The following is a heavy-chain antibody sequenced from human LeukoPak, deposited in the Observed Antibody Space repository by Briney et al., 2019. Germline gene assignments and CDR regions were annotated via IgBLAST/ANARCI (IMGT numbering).Heavy chain of an antibody. CDR2: IETDGDEK. CDR1: GFTFSDYW. V-gene: IGHV3-7*01. J-gene: IGHJ4*02. D-gene: IGHD5-12*01. Sequence: PGGSLRLSCVASGFTFSDYWMSWVRQAPGMGLEWVANIETDGDEKNYVDSVKGRFTISRDNARNSLYLQMNSLRVEDTAVYYCAGDSPSGFYTPDYWGRGTLVTVSS. CDR3: AGDSPSGFYTPDY.